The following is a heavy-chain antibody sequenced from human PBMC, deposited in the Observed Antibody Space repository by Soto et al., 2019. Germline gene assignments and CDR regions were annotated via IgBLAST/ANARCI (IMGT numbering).Heavy chain of an antibody. Sequence: GASVKVSCKASGGTFSSYAISWVRQSPGQGLEWMGGIIPILGIANYAQKFQGRVTITADKSTSTAYMELSSLRSEDTAVYYCASHRYFDHHTAAWFDPWGQGTLVTVSS. V-gene: IGHV1-69*10. CDR3: ASHRYFDHHTAAWFDP. CDR2: IIPILGIA. CDR1: GGTFSSYA. J-gene: IGHJ5*02. D-gene: IGHD3-9*01.